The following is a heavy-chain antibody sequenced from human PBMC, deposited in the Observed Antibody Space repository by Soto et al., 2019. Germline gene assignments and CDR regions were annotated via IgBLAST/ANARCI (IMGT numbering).Heavy chain of an antibody. J-gene: IGHJ6*02. CDR2: IIPIFGTA. D-gene: IGHD6-25*01. CDR3: ARQGAALRDYYYGMDV. V-gene: IGHV1-69*12. CDR1: GGTFSRYA. Sequence: QVQLVQSGAEVKKPGSSVKVSCKASGGTFSRYAISWVRQAPGQGLEWMGGIIPIFGTANYAQKFQGRVTITADESTSTAYMERSSLSSEDTAVYYCARQGAALRDYYYGMDVWGQGATVTVSS.